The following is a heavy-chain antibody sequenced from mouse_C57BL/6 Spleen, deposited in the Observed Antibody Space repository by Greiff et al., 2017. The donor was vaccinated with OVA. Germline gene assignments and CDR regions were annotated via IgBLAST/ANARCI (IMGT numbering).Heavy chain of an antibody. J-gene: IGHJ1*03. D-gene: IGHD1-1*01. V-gene: IGHV1-81*01. Sequence: VQLQQSGAELARPGASVKLSCKASGYTFTSYGISWVKQRTGQGLEWIGEIYPRSGNTYYNEKFKGKATLTADKSSSTAYMGLRSLTSEDSAVYFCAREEDYYGSSPSWYFDVWGTGTTVTVSS. CDR3: AREEDYYGSSPSWYFDV. CDR1: GYTFTSYG. CDR2: IYPRSGNT.